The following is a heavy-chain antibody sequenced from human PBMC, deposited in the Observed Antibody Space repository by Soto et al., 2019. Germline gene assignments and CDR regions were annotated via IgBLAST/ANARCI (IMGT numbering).Heavy chain of an antibody. CDR2: VYYNENT. Sequence: SETLSLTCSVSGGSISSFTYYWGWIRQPPGKGLEWIGTVYYNENTYYNPSLKSRVTITVDTAKNQFSLSLRSVTAADTAMYFCARRERYYGSPGWFDPWGPGTLVTVSS. J-gene: IGHJ5*02. V-gene: IGHV4-39*01. CDR3: ARRERYYGSPGWFDP. D-gene: IGHD3-10*01. CDR1: GGSISSFTYY.